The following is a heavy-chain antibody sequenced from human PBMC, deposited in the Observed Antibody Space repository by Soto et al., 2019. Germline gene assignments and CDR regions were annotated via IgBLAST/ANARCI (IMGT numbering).Heavy chain of an antibody. V-gene: IGHV1-3*01. Sequence: QVQLVQSGAEVKKPGASVKVSCKASGYTFTSYAMHWVRQAPGQRLEWMGWINAGNGNTKYSQKFQGRVTITRDTSASTAYMELGSLRSEDTAVYYCARDLWFGEFPVWGKGTTVTVSS. D-gene: IGHD3-10*01. CDR2: INAGNGNT. J-gene: IGHJ6*04. CDR3: ARDLWFGEFPV. CDR1: GYTFTSYA.